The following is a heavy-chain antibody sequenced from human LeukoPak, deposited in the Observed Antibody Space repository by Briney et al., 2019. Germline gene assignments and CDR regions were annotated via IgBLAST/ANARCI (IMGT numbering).Heavy chain of an antibody. D-gene: IGHD6-13*01. V-gene: IGHV4-59*12. CDR2: IYYSGST. J-gene: IGHJ4*02. Sequence: SETLSLTCTVSGGSISSYYWSWIRQPPGKGLEWIGYIYYSGSTNYNPSLKSRVTISVDTSKNQFSLKLSSVTAADTAVYYCARVAPYSSSWYIVDYWGQGTLVTVSS. CDR3: ARVAPYSSSWYIVDY. CDR1: GGSISSYY.